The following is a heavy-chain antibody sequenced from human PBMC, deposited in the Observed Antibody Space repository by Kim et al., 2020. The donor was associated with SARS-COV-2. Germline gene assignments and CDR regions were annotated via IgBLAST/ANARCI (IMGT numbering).Heavy chain of an antibody. Sequence: NPSLKSRVTISVDTSKNQFSLKLSSVTAADTAVYYCARGGGGDRLYYFDYWGQGTLVTVSS. D-gene: IGHD2-21*01. J-gene: IGHJ4*02. CDR3: ARGGGGDRLYYFDY. V-gene: IGHV4-34*01.